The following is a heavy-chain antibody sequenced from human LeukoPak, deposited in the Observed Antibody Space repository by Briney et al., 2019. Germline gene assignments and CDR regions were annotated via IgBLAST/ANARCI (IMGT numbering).Heavy chain of an antibody. CDR1: GGSISTYY. D-gene: IGHD2-2*02. J-gene: IGHJ4*02. V-gene: IGHV4-59*01. CDR2: IYDSGST. CDR3: ARVVGRYCSSTSCYIDY. Sequence: SETLSLTCTVSGGSISTYYWSWIRQPPGKGLGWIGYIYDSGSTNYNPSLKSRVTISEDTSKRQFSLKLRSVTAADTAVYYCARVVGRYCSSTSCYIDYWGQGTLVTVSS.